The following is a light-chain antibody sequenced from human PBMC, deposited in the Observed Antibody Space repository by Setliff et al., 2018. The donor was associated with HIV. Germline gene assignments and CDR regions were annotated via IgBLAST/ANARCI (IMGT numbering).Light chain of an antibody. CDR2: EVY. CDR1: SSDIGYYNY. V-gene: IGLV2-14*01. Sequence: QSALTQPASVSGSTGHSVTISCTGTSSDIGYYNYVAWYQQHPGKAPKLMIYEVYNRPSGVSNRFSGSKSGNTASLTISGLQAEDEADYYCSFYTSNSMYVFGIGTKVTV. J-gene: IGLJ1*01. CDR3: SFYTSNSMYV.